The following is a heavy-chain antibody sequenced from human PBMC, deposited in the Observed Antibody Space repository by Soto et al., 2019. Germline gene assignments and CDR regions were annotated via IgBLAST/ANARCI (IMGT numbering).Heavy chain of an antibody. J-gene: IGHJ3*02. Sequence: SETLCLTCAFSGGSISSRNWWSWFRQPPVKGLEWIGEIYHSGSTNYNPSLKSRVTISVDKSKNQFSLKLSSVTAADTAVYYCARDYYDSSGYPDNDAFDIWGQGTMVTVSS. CDR1: GGSISSRNW. D-gene: IGHD3-22*01. CDR3: ARDYYDSSGYPDNDAFDI. CDR2: IYHSGST. V-gene: IGHV4-4*02.